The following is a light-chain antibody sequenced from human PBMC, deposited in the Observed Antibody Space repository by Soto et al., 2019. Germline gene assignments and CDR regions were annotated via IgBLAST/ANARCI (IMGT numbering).Light chain of an antibody. CDR2: DGG. CDR1: NIGSKS. Sequence: SYELTQPPSVSVAPGQTARITCGGNNIGSKSVHWYQQRPGQAPVLVVYDGGDRPSGIPERFSGSNSGNTATLTISRVEAGDEADYYCQVWDSSGDHVVFGGGTQLTVL. J-gene: IGLJ2*01. V-gene: IGLV3-21*02. CDR3: QVWDSSGDHVV.